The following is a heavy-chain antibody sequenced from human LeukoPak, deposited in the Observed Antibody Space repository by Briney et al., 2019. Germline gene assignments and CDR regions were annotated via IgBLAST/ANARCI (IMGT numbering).Heavy chain of an antibody. Sequence: GGSLRLSCVVSGFTFSSYWMTWVRQAPGKGLEWVANIKQAGSEKYYVDSVKGRFTISRDNAQNSLYLHMNSLRAEDTAVYYCSRGYYDSSGYYYDYWGQGTLVTVSS. J-gene: IGHJ4*02. CDR1: GFTFSSYW. CDR3: SRGYYDSSGYYYDY. CDR2: IKQAGSEK. D-gene: IGHD3-22*01. V-gene: IGHV3-7*04.